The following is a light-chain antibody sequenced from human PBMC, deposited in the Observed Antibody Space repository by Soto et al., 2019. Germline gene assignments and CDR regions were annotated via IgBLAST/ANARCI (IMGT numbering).Light chain of an antibody. CDR1: ESVSTF. CDR2: DAS. CDR3: QQRSSWPLT. V-gene: IGKV3-11*01. J-gene: IGKJ4*01. Sequence: EIVLTQSPATLSLTPGERATLSCRASESVSTFLAWYQQKPGQAPRLLIYDASNRDTGIPARFSGGGSGTDLTLTISSLEPEDFAVYYCQQRSSWPLTFGGGTKVEMK.